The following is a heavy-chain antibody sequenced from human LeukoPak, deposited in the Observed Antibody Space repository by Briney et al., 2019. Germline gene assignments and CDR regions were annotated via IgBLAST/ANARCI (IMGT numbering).Heavy chain of an antibody. D-gene: IGHD3-22*01. V-gene: IGHV3-23*01. CDR2: LSTTGGST. J-gene: IGHJ4*02. CDR3: AKDLYYDGSGYFYDY. Sequence: GGSLRLSCAASGFTFSSYAMSWVRQAPGKGLEWDSALSTTGGSTYYADSVKGRFTISRDNSKNTLYLQMNSLRAEDTALYYCAKDLYYDGSGYFYDYWGQGTLVTVSS. CDR1: GFTFSSYA.